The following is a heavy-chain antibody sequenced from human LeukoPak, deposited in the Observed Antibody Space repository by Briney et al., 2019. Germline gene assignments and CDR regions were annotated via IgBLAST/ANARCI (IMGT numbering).Heavy chain of an antibody. V-gene: IGHV1-46*01. D-gene: IGHD1-7*01. CDR2: INPSGGST. J-gene: IGHJ4*02. Sequence: ASVKVSCKASGYTFTSYYMHWVRQAPGQGLEWMGIINPSGGSTSYAQKFQGRVTMTRDTSTSTVYMELSSLRSEDTAVYYCARSPIQTGTNSYYFDYWGQGTLVTASS. CDR3: ARSPIQTGTNSYYFDY. CDR1: GYTFTSYY.